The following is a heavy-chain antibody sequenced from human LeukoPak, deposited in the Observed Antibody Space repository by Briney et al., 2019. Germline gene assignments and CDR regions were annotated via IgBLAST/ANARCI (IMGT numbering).Heavy chain of an antibody. D-gene: IGHD3-22*01. J-gene: IGHJ4*02. CDR2: INSDGSST. V-gene: IGHV3-74*01. Sequence: GGSLRLSCAASGFTFSSYWMHWVRQAPGKGLVWVSRINSDGSSTSYADSVKGRFTISRDNAKNTLYLQMNSLRAEDTAVYYCARGERDSSGSPYYFDYWGQGTLVTVSS. CDR1: GFTFSSYW. CDR3: ARGERDSSGSPYYFDY.